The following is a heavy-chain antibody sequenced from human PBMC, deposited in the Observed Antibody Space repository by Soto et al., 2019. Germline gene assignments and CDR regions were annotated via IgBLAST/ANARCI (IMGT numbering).Heavy chain of an antibody. CDR2: ISAYNGNT. J-gene: IGHJ4*02. D-gene: IGHD1-7*01. CDR3: ARDLMELQPYYFDY. V-gene: IGHV1-18*01. Sequence: GASVKVACKASGYTCTIYGISWVLQAPGQGLEWMGWISAYNGNTNYAQKLQGRVTMTTDTSTSTAYMELRSLRSDDTAVYYCARDLMELQPYYFDYWGQGTLVTVSS. CDR1: GYTCTIYG.